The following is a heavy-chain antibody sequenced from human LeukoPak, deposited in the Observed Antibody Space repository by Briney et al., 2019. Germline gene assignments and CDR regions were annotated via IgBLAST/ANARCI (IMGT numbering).Heavy chain of an antibody. CDR3: ATLRGDYYDSRAYDL. CDR1: GAAISSGTYY. Sequence: SETLSLTCNVSGAAISSGTYYWSWIRQPAGKGLEWIGRIFTSGNTDYNPSLESRVFISIETSKNRFSLTLNSVTAADTAVYYCATLRGDYYDSRAYDLWGQGTMVTVSS. V-gene: IGHV4-61*02. D-gene: IGHD3-22*01. CDR2: IFTSGNT. J-gene: IGHJ3*01.